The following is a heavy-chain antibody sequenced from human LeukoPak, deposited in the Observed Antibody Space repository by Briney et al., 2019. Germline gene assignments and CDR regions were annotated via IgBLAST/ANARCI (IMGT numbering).Heavy chain of an antibody. V-gene: IGHV4-4*07. D-gene: IGHD3-3*01. Sequence: SETLSLTCTVSGGSISSYYWSWIRQPAGKGLEWIGRIYTSGSTNYNPSLKSRVTMSVDTSKNQFSLKLSSVTAADTAVYYCARNDGPPLEWAVPDAFDIWGQGTMVTVSS. CDR1: GGSISSYY. CDR3: ARNDGPPLEWAVPDAFDI. J-gene: IGHJ3*02. CDR2: IYTSGST.